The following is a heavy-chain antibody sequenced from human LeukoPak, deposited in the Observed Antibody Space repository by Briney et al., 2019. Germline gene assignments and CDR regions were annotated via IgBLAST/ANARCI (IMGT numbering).Heavy chain of an antibody. Sequence: GGSLRLSCAASGFTFSSYEMNWVRQAPGKGLEWVSYISSSGSTIYYADSVKGRFTISRDNAKNSLYLQMNSLRAEDTAVYYCAREGYDFWSGGTYYFDYWGQGTLVTVSS. CDR3: AREGYDFWSGGTYYFDY. J-gene: IGHJ4*02. D-gene: IGHD3-3*01. V-gene: IGHV3-48*03. CDR2: ISSSGSTI. CDR1: GFTFSSYE.